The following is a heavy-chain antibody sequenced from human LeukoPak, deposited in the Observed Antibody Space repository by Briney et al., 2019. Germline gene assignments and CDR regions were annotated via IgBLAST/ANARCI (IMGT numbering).Heavy chain of an antibody. D-gene: IGHD1-1*01. J-gene: IGHJ4*02. CDR2: IKQDGSEK. Sequence: PGGSLRLSCAASGFTFSSYWMSWVRQAPGKGLEWVANIKQDGSEKYYVDSVKGRFTISRDNAKNSLYLQMNSLRAEDTAVYYCARVWGRPGTYYFDYWGQGTLVTVSS. V-gene: IGHV3-7*01. CDR1: GFTFSSYW. CDR3: ARVWGRPGTYYFDY.